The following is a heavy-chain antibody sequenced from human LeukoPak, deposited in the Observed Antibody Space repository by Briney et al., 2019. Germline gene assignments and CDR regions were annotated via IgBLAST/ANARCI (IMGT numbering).Heavy chain of an antibody. CDR1: GFTFSSYW. CDR2: INSDGSST. V-gene: IGHV3-74*01. D-gene: IGHD6-13*01. Sequence: PGGSLRLSCTASGFTFSSYWMHWVRQAPGKGLVWVSRINSDGSSTSYADSVKGRFTISRDNTKNTLYLQMNSLRAEDTAVYYCARDSEYSSSFAFDIWGQGTMVTVSS. J-gene: IGHJ3*02. CDR3: ARDSEYSSSFAFDI.